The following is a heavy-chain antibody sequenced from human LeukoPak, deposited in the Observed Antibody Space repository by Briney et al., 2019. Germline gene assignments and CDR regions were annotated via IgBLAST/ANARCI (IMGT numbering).Heavy chain of an antibody. CDR2: ISFSGNSI. J-gene: IGHJ4*02. Sequence: GGSLRLSCGASGFIFNSYEMNWVRQAPGKGLEWVAFISFSGNSIYYADSVKGRFTISRDNAKNSLYLQMNSLRAEDTAVYYCAREIWPGYFDYWGQGTLVTVSS. CDR3: AREIWPGYFDY. V-gene: IGHV3-48*03. CDR1: GFIFNSYE.